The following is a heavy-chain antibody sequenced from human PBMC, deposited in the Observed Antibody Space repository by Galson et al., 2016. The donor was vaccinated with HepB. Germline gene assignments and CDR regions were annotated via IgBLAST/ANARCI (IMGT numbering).Heavy chain of an antibody. V-gene: IGHV4-4*02. CDR2: ISRTGST. Sequence: SETLSLTCAVSGDFVSSTFWWGWVRQSPGRGLEWIGEISRTGSTNYNPSLKNRVSISVDKSKKEVSLNLTSVTAADSAVYYCSRVACSTGNCYYYGSDIWGQGTTVIVSS. D-gene: IGHD6-19*01. CDR1: GDFVSSTFW. CDR3: SRVACSTGNCYYYGSDI. J-gene: IGHJ6*02.